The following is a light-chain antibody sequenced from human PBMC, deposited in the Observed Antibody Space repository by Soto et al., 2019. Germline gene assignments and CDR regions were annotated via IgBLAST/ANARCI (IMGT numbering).Light chain of an antibody. V-gene: IGLV2-11*01. Sequence: QSALTQPRSVSGSPGQSVTISCTGTSSDVGGYNYVSWYQQHPGKAPKLIIYDVTKRPSGVPDRFSGSKSGNTASLTISGLQAEDDSDYHCCSYAGSYVLVFGGGTKLTVL. J-gene: IGLJ2*01. CDR3: CSYAGSYVLV. CDR2: DVT. CDR1: SSDVGGYNY.